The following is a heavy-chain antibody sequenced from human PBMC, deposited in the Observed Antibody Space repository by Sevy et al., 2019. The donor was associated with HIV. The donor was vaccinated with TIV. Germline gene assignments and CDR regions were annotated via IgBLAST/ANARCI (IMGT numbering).Heavy chain of an antibody. V-gene: IGHV3-48*03. CDR2: ISSSVSTI. CDR1: GFTFSSYE. J-gene: IGHJ6*02. D-gene: IGHD3-3*01. CDR3: AKRGGQYDLGMDV. Sequence: GSLRLSCAASGFTFSSYEMNWVRQAPGKGLEWVSYISSSVSTIYYADSVRGRFTISRDNAKKSLYLQMNSLRAEDTAVYYCAKRGGQYDLGMDVWGQGTTVTVSS.